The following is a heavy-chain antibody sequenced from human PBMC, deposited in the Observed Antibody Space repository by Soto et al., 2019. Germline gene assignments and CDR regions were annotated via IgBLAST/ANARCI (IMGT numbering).Heavy chain of an antibody. Sequence: EVQLVESGGGLVQPGGSLRLSCAASGFTVSSNYMSWVRQAPGKGLEWVSVIYSGGSTYYADSVKGRFTISRDNSKNTLYLKMNSLRAADTAVYYCARDFVHGEHPEYGQHWGQGTMVTVSS. CDR3: ARDFVHGEHPEYGQH. J-gene: IGHJ1*01. V-gene: IGHV3-66*01. CDR1: GFTVSSNY. CDR2: IYSGGST. D-gene: IGHD4-17*01.